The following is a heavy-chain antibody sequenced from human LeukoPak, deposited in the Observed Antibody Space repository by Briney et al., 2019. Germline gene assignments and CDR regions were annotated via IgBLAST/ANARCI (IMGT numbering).Heavy chain of an antibody. Sequence: PGRSLRLSCAASGFTFSSYGMHWVRQAPGKGLEWVAVISSDGSNKYYADSVKGRFTISRDNSKNTLYLQMNSLRAEDTAVYYCALLQGKRTFDYWGQGTLVTVSS. D-gene: IGHD2/OR15-2a*01. CDR1: GFTFSSYG. CDR3: ALLQGKRTFDY. V-gene: IGHV3-30*03. CDR2: ISSDGSNK. J-gene: IGHJ4*02.